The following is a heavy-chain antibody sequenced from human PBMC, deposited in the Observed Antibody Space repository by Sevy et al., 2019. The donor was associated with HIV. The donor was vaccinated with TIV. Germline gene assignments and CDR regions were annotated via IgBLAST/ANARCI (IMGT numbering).Heavy chain of an antibody. J-gene: IGHJ4*02. CDR3: TTDGASISMIVD. V-gene: IGHV3-15*01. D-gene: IGHD3-22*01. CDR2: IKSKAVGGTT. CDR1: GFTFSNYA. Sequence: GGSLRLSCAASGFTFSNYAMSWVRQAPGKGLEWVGRIKSKAVGGTTDYAAPVKGRFTISRDDSKNTVYLQMNSLKTEDTAVYYCTTDGASISMIVDWGQGTLVTVSS.